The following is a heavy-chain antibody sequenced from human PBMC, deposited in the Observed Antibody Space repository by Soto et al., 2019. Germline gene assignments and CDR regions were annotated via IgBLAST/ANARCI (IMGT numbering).Heavy chain of an antibody. D-gene: IGHD3-22*01. CDR2: ISGSGGST. Sequence: GGSLRLSCAASGFTFSSYAMSWVRQAPGKGLERVSAISGSGGSTYYADSVKGRFTISRDNSKNTLYLQMNSLRAEDTAVYYCAKGPVSSGYYYERWSYYYYYGMDVWGQGTTVTVSS. CDR1: GFTFSSYA. CDR3: AKGPVSSGYYYERWSYYYYYGMDV. J-gene: IGHJ6*02. V-gene: IGHV3-23*01.